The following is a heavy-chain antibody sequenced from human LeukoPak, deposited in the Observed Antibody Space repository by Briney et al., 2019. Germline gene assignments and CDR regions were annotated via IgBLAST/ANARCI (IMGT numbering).Heavy chain of an antibody. CDR2: INHSGST. V-gene: IGHV4-34*01. D-gene: IGHD3-10*01. Sequence: SETLSLTCAVYGGSFNGYYWSWIRQPPGKGLEWIGEINHSGSTNYNPSLKSRVTISVDTSKNQFSLKLSSVTAADTAVYYCARDPPGTGGWGQGTLVTVSS. CDR1: GGSFNGYY. CDR3: ARDPPGTGG. J-gene: IGHJ4*02.